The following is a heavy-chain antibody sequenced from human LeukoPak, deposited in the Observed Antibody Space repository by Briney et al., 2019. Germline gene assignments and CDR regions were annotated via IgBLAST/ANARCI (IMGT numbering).Heavy chain of an antibody. J-gene: IGHJ6*02. CDR1: GFTFSDYY. D-gene: IGHD5-24*01. CDR3: ARDSVTSGWLQLRLHYYGMDV. V-gene: IGHV3-11*01. CDR2: ISSSGSTI. Sequence: PGGSLRLSCAASGFTFSDYYMSWIRQAPGKGPEWVSYISSSGSTIYYADSVKGRFTISRDNAKNSLYLQMNSLRAEDTAVYYCARDSVTSGWLQLRLHYYGMDVWGQGTTVTVSS.